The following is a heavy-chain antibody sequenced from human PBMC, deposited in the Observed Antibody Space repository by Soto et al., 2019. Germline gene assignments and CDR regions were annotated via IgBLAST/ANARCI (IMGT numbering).Heavy chain of an antibody. Sequence: QVQLVQSGAEVKKPGASVKVSCKASGYTFTSYGISWVRQAPGQGLEWMGWISAYNGNTNYAQKLQGRVTMTTDTSTSTAYIQLRSLRSDDTAVYYCARDDDSITFLGVIVVWDYLGQGTLVTVSS. D-gene: IGHD3-16*02. CDR3: ARDDDSITFLGVIVVWDY. CDR1: GYTFTSYG. V-gene: IGHV1-18*01. J-gene: IGHJ4*02. CDR2: ISAYNGNT.